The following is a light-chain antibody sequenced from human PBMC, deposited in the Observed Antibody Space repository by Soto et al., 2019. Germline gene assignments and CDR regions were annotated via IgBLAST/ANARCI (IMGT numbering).Light chain of an antibody. CDR2: AAA. CDR1: QGISHY. V-gene: IGKV1-27*01. Sequence: DIQMTQSPSSLSASVGDRVTITCRASQGISHYLAWYQQKPGKVPKLLIYAAASLQSGVLSRFSGSGSGTDFTLTISSLQPEDVATYYCQKYDSAPWTCGQGIKVEIK. J-gene: IGKJ1*01. CDR3: QKYDSAPWT.